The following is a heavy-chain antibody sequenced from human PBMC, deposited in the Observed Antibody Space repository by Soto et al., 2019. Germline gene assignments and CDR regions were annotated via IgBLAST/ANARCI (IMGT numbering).Heavy chain of an antibody. CDR2: INHSGST. J-gene: IGHJ6*02. D-gene: IGHD6-19*01. CDR3: ARGYSSGWYGHYYYYGMDV. Sequence: SETLSLTCAVYGGSFSGYYWSWIRQPPGKGLEWIGEINHSGSTNYNPSLKSRVTISVNTSKNQFSLKLSSVTAADTAVYYCARGYSSGWYGHYYYYGMDVWGQGTTVTVSS. CDR1: GGSFSGYY. V-gene: IGHV4-34*01.